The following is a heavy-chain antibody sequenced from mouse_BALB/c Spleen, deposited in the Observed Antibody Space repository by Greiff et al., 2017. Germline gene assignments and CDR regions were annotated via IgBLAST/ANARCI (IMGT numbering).Heavy chain of an antibody. Sequence: EVHLVESGGGLVKPGGSLKLSCAASGFTFSSYAMSWVRQTPEKRLEWVASISSGGSTYYPDSVKGRFTISRDNARNILYLQMSSLRSEDTAMYYCANYYGSSYAMDYWGQGTSVTVYS. V-gene: IGHV5-6-5*01. D-gene: IGHD1-1*01. CDR3: ANYYGSSYAMDY. CDR1: GFTFSSYA. J-gene: IGHJ4*01. CDR2: ISSGGST.